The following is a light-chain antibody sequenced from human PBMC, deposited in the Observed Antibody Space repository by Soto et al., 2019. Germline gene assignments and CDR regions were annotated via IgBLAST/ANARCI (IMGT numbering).Light chain of an antibody. J-gene: IGKJ4*02. CDR3: HQGYTTPIT. Sequence: TLPLPPGERATLSCGVSQSLSNNYLAWYQQEPVLAPRLVIYDASNRATGIPGRFRGSGSGTEFTLTICRLQPEDFATCHCHQGYTTPITFGRGT. CDR2: DAS. V-gene: IGKV3D-20*01. CDR1: QSLSNNY.